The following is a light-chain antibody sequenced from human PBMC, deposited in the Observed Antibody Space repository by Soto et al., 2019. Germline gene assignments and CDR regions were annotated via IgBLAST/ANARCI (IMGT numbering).Light chain of an antibody. CDR2: VNSDGYQ. Sequence: QLVLTQPPSASASPGASVKLTCTLSSGHSSYAIAWHQQQPEKGPRYLMKVNSDGYQKQGDGIPDRFSGSSSGAERYLTISSRQSEDEDDYYCQTWGAGIVVFGGGTKLTVL. V-gene: IGLV4-69*01. CDR3: QTWGAGIVV. J-gene: IGLJ2*01. CDR1: SGHSSYA.